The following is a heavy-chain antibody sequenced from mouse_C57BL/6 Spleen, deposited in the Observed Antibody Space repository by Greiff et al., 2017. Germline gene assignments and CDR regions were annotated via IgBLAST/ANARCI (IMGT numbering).Heavy chain of an antibody. D-gene: IGHD3-3*01. CDR2: IYPSDSET. CDR1: GYTFTSYW. V-gene: IGHV1-61*01. Sequence: QVQLQQPGAELVRPGSSVKLSCKASGYTFTSYWMDWVKQRPGQGLEWIGNIYPSDSETPYNQKFKDKATLTVDKSSSTAYMQRSSLTSEDSAVYYCARPGTGDYYAMDYWGQGTSVTVSS. J-gene: IGHJ4*01. CDR3: ARPGTGDYYAMDY.